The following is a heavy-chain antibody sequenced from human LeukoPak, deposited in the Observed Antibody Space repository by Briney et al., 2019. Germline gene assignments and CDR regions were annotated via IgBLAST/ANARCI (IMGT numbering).Heavy chain of an antibody. D-gene: IGHD6-25*01. Sequence: GSLRLSCAASGFTFSSYWMNWVRQAPGKGLEWIGSIYYSGSTYYNPSLKSRVTISVDTSKNQFSLKLSSVTAADTAVYYCATTATYSSGWYYDYWGQGTLVTVSS. CDR3: ATTATYSSGWYYDY. CDR2: IYYSGST. J-gene: IGHJ4*02. V-gene: IGHV4-59*05. CDR1: GFTFSSYW.